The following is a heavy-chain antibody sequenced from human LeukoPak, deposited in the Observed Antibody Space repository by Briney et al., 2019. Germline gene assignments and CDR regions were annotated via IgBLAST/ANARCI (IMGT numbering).Heavy chain of an antibody. D-gene: IGHD2-15*01. CDR1: GGTFSSYA. Sequence: ASVKVSCKASGGTFSSYAISWVRQAPGQGLEWMGGIIPIFGTANYAQKLQGRVTMTTDTSTSTAYMELRSLRSDDTAVYYCARGYCSGGSCYRDYWGQGTLVTVSS. J-gene: IGHJ4*02. V-gene: IGHV1-69*05. CDR2: IIPIFGTA. CDR3: ARGYCSGGSCYRDY.